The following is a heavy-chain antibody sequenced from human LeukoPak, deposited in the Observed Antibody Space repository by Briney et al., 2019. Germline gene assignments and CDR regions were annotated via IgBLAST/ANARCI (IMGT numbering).Heavy chain of an antibody. V-gene: IGHV4-34*01. Sequence: SETLSLTCGVSGGSFSGYYWSRVRHTPGKGLEWSGDINHRERNNYNPPLKGRVTISIDTSRRQFSLKLTSVTAADTGVSFCARGSKLGQTTTSRGSYHYMDVWAKGTTVTVSS. D-gene: IGHD4-11*01. CDR3: ARGSKLGQTTTSRGSYHYMDV. J-gene: IGHJ6*03. CDR1: GGSFSGYY. CDR2: INHRERN.